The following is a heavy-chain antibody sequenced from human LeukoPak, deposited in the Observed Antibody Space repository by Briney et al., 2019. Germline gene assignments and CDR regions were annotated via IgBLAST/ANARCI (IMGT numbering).Heavy chain of an antibody. Sequence: SETLSLTCTVSGYSISSGYYWGWIRQPPGKGLEWIGSIYHSGSTYYNPSLKSRVSISIDTSKNQFFLKLNSVTAADTAVYYCARVVAAAGNNWFDPWGQGTLVTVSS. CDR2: IYHSGST. V-gene: IGHV4-38-2*02. D-gene: IGHD6-13*01. CDR1: GYSISSGYY. J-gene: IGHJ5*02. CDR3: ARVVAAAGNNWFDP.